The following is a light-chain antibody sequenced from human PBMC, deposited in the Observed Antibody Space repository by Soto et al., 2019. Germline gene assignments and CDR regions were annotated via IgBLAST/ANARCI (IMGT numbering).Light chain of an antibody. V-gene: IGKV3-15*01. J-gene: IGKJ1*01. CDR1: QSVSSN. Sequence: EIVMTQSPATLSVSPGERATLPCRASQSVSSNLAWYQQKPGQAPRLLIYGASTRATGFPARFSGSGSGTEFTLTISSLQSEDFAVYYCQQYNNWPPRTFGQGTKVDIK. CDR3: QQYNNWPPRT. CDR2: GAS.